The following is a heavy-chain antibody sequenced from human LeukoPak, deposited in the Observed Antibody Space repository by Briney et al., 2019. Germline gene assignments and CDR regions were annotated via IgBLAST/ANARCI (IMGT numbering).Heavy chain of an antibody. CDR1: GXTFSSYG. CDR2: IWYDGSNK. Sequence: GGSLRLSCAASGXTFSSYGMHWVRQAPGKGLEWVAGIWYDGSNKYYADSVKGRFTISRDNSKNTLYLQMNSLRAEDTAVYYCAREYSSSSSYFDYWGQGTLVTVSS. V-gene: IGHV3-33*01. CDR3: AREYSSSSSYFDY. J-gene: IGHJ4*02. D-gene: IGHD6-6*01.